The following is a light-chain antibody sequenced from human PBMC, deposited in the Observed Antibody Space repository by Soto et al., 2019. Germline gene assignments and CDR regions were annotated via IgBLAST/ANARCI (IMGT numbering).Light chain of an antibody. CDR2: AAS. Sequence: DIQMTQSPSSLSASVGDRVTITCRAGQSTSIYVNWYQQKPGKAPKLLNYAASSLQSGDPSRFSVSESGTDFTLTISSLQPEDFANYYCQQSYSTPYTFGHGTKLEIK. V-gene: IGKV1-39*01. J-gene: IGKJ2*01. CDR1: QSTSIY. CDR3: QQSYSTPYT.